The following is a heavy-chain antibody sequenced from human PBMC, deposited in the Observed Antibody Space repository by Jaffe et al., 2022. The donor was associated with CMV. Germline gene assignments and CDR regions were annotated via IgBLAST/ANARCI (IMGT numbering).Heavy chain of an antibody. V-gene: IGHV4-59*01. D-gene: IGHD1-26*01. Sequence: QVQLQESGPGLVKPSETLSLTCTVSGGSISSYYWSWIRQPPGKGLEWIGYIYYSGSTNYNPSLKSRVTISVDTSKNQFSLKLSSVTAADTAVYYCARGYRSGSYFIPWFDPWGQGTLVTVSS. CDR1: GGSISSYY. CDR3: ARGYRSGSYFIPWFDP. J-gene: IGHJ5*02. CDR2: IYYSGST.